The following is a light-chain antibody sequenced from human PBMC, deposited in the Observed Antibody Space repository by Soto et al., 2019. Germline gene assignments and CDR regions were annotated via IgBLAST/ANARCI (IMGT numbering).Light chain of an antibody. V-gene: IGKV3-20*01. CDR1: QTVSTSY. Sequence: DILLTQSPATLSSSPGDRATLSCRASQTVSTSYLAWYQQKPGHAPRLLIYGASSSATGLPDRFSCSGAGKEFTLTISRLEPEDFAVYYCQQYGSSPLTFGGGTKVEIK. CDR2: GAS. J-gene: IGKJ4*01. CDR3: QQYGSSPLT.